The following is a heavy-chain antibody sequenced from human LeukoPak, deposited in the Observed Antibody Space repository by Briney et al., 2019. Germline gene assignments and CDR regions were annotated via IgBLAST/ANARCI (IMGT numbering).Heavy chain of an antibody. CDR2: INPGGSSI. D-gene: IGHD1-14*01. CDR1: GFTFSSYW. CDR3: ARSNQADDY. Sequence: GGSLRLSCAASGFTFSSYWMHWVRQVPGKGLVWVARINPGGSSITYADSVKGRFTISRDNAKNTLYLQMDSLIAEDTGVYYCARSNQADDYWGQGTLVTVSS. V-gene: IGHV3-74*01. J-gene: IGHJ4*02.